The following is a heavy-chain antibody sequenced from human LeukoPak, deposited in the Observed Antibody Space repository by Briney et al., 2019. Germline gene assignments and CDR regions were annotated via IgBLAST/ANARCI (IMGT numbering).Heavy chain of an antibody. V-gene: IGHV1-18*01. CDR2: ISAYNGNT. CDR1: GYTFTNYG. CDR3: ARERLVREPSSLDC. D-gene: IGHD6-6*01. Sequence: ASVKVSCKASGYTFTNYGISWVRQAPGQGLEWMGWISAYNGNTNYAQKLQGRVTMTTDTSTSTAYMELRSLRSDDTAVYYCARERLVREPSSLDCWGQGVLVTVSS. J-gene: IGHJ4*02.